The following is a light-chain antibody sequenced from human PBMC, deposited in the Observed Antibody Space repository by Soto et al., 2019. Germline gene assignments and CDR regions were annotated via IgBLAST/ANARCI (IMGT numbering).Light chain of an antibody. CDR1: SSNMGASSD. V-gene: IGLV1-40*01. CDR3: QSYDGSLSGLV. Sequence: QAVVTQPPSVSGAPGQRVTISCTGSSSNMGASSDVHWYQQVPGTAPRLLIYGNNNRPSGVPDRFSGSKSGTSASLAITGLQAEDEADYYCQSYDGSLSGLVFGGGTKVTVL. J-gene: IGLJ3*02. CDR2: GNN.